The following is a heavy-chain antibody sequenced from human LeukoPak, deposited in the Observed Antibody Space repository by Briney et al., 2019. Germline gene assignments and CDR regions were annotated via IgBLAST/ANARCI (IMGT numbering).Heavy chain of an antibody. J-gene: IGHJ4*02. Sequence: SVKVSCKASGGTFSSYAISWVRQAPGQGLEWMGGIIPIFGTANYAQKFQGRVAITTDESTSTAYMELSSLRSEDTAVYYCACGAIKTSIVGATKYWGQGTLVTVSS. CDR3: ACGAIKTSIVGATKY. V-gene: IGHV1-69*05. CDR2: IIPIFGTA. D-gene: IGHD1-26*01. CDR1: GGTFSSYA.